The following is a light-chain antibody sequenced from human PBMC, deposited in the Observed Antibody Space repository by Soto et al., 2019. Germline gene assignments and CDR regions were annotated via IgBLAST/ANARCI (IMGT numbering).Light chain of an antibody. CDR2: GNS. J-gene: IGLJ1*01. V-gene: IGLV1-40*01. Sequence: QSVLTQPPSVSGAPGQRVTISCTRSSSNIGAGYDVHWYQQLPGTAPKLLIYGNSNRPSGVPDRFSGSKSGTSASLAITWLEAEEETNYCCQPYSGRLRRYVFGTGTKGIVL. CDR3: QPYSGRLRRYV. CDR1: SSNIGAGYD.